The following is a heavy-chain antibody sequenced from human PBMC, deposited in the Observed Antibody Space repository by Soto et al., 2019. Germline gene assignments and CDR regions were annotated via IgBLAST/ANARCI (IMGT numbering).Heavy chain of an antibody. V-gene: IGHV4-31*03. J-gene: IGHJ4*02. CDR2: IYYSGST. CDR1: GGSISSGDYY. Sequence: SETLSLTCTVSGGSISSGDYYWSWIRQHPGKGLEWIGYIYYSGSTYYNPSLKSRVTISVDTSKNQFSLKLSSVTAADTAVYYCARENWKRFDYWGQGTLVTVSS. D-gene: IGHD1-1*01. CDR3: ARENWKRFDY.